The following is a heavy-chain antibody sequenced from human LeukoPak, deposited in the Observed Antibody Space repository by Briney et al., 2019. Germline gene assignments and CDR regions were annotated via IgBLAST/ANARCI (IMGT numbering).Heavy chain of an antibody. CDR1: GFTFNNAW. CDR3: TKEGARLD. Sequence: GGSLRLSCAASGFTFNNAWMTWLRQAPGKGLEWVGRIKSRTDGGTTDYAAPLKGRFTISRDDSKGTLFPQMNSLKTEDTAVYYCTKEGARLDWGQGALVTVSS. J-gene: IGHJ4*02. D-gene: IGHD1-1*01. CDR2: IKSRTDGGTT. V-gene: IGHV3-15*01.